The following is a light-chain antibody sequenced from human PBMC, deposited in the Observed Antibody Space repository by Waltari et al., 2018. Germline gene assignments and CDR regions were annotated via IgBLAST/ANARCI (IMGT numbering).Light chain of an antibody. Sequence: QSALTQPPSASGSPGQSVTISCTGTSSDVGGYNYVPWYQQHPGKAPKLMIYEVSKRPSGVPDRFSGSKSGNTASLTVSGLQAEDEAEYYCSSYAGSNNFVFGTGTKVTVL. CDR1: SSDVGGYNY. J-gene: IGLJ1*01. CDR2: EVS. V-gene: IGLV2-8*01. CDR3: SSYAGSNNFV.